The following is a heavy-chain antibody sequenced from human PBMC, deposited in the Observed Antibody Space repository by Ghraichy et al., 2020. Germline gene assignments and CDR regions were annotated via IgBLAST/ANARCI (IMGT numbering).Heavy chain of an antibody. J-gene: IGHJ3*02. V-gene: IGHV3-48*02. Sequence: GESLNISCAASGFTFSSYSMNWVRQAPGKGLEWVSYISSRRGTIYYADSVKGRFTISRDNAKNSLYLQMNSLRDEDTAMYYCAVKRGWFGESLDAFDIWGQGTMVTVSS. CDR3: AVKRGWFGESLDAFDI. CDR2: ISSRRGTI. CDR1: GFTFSSYS. D-gene: IGHD3-10*01.